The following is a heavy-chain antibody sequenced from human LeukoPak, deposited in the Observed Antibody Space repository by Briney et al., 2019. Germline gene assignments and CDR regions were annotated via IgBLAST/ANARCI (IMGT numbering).Heavy chain of an antibody. CDR3: ARDQCSTTSCKYFQH. D-gene: IGHD2-2*01. Sequence: SGGSLRLSCAASGFTFSSYPMHWVRQAPGKGLEYLSGISSDGGSTYHANSVKDRFTISRDNSKNTLYLQMGSLRAEDMAVYYCARDQCSTTSCKYFQHWGQGTLVTVSS. CDR2: ISSDGGST. CDR1: GFTFSSYP. J-gene: IGHJ1*01. V-gene: IGHV3-64*01.